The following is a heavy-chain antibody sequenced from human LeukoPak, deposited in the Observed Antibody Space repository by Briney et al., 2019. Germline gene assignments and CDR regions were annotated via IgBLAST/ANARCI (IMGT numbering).Heavy chain of an antibody. D-gene: IGHD1-7*01. J-gene: IGHJ4*02. CDR3: AKDIGSLISRTLDT. Sequence: GGSLRLPCAASGFTFSSYAMSWVRQAPGKGLEWVSGISGSGGSTYYADSVKGRFTISRDNSKNTLYLQMNSLRAEDTAVYYCAKDIGSLISRTLDTWGQGTLVTVSS. CDR1: GFTFSSYA. CDR2: ISGSGGST. V-gene: IGHV3-23*01.